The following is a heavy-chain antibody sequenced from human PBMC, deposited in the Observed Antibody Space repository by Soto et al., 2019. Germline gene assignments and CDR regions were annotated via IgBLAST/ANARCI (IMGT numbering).Heavy chain of an antibody. CDR2: TFYRSKYYN. D-gene: IGHD5-12*01. CDR3: ARNEGSGYDYYFDF. V-gene: IGHV6-1*01. Sequence: QLQLQLSGPGLVKPSQTLSLTCAISGDSVSRNNVTWNWIRQSPSRGLEWLGRTFYRSKYYNDYAFSVKGRITINADTSENQFSLQMTSVPPEDTAVYFCARNEGSGYDYYFDFWGQGILVTVAS. CDR1: GDSVSRNNVT. J-gene: IGHJ4*02.